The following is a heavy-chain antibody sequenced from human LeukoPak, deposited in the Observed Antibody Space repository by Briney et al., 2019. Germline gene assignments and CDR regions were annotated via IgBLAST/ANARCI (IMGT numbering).Heavy chain of an antibody. V-gene: IGHV4-59*01. CDR1: GGSISSYY. CDR3: ARNYDNSGYTAFGY. CDR2: IYSSGST. D-gene: IGHD3-22*01. J-gene: IGHJ4*02. Sequence: SQTLSLTCTVSGGSISSYYWSWIRQSPGKGLEWIGHIYSSGSTNYNPSLKSRVTVSIDTSKNQFSLKLSSVTAADTALYYCARNYDNSGYTAFGYWGRGTLVTVSS.